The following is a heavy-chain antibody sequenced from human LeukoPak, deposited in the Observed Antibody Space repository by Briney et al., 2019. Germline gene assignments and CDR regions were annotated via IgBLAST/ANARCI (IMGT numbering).Heavy chain of an antibody. J-gene: IGHJ4*02. CDR2: VWFDGSEK. CDR1: GFTYSSYG. V-gene: IGHV3-33*01. Sequence: GGSLRLSCAASGFTYSSYGMHWVRQAPGKGLEWVAVVWFDGSEKYSADSVKGRITISRDDSKNTLYLQMNSLRAEDTAVYYCARGVDYYDSSGTIDYWGQGTLVTVSS. D-gene: IGHD3-22*01. CDR3: ARGVDYYDSSGTIDY.